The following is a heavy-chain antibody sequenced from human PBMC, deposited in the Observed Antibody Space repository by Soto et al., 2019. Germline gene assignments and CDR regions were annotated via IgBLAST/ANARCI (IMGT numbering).Heavy chain of an antibody. CDR3: ARGIGYCSSINCYSSRRLRFDS. Sequence: PSETLSLTCSVSGASISSSYWSWIRQSPGKGLEWIGYVYYTGSTNYNPSLKSRVTISVDTSKNQFSLKLTSVTAADTAIYYCARGIGYCSSINCYSSRRLRFDSWGQGTLVTVSS. J-gene: IGHJ4*02. V-gene: IGHV4-59*01. CDR1: GASISSSY. D-gene: IGHD2-2*01. CDR2: VYYTGST.